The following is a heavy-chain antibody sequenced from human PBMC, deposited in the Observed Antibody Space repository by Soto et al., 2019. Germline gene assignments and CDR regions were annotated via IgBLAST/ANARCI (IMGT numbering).Heavy chain of an antibody. CDR1: GYSFTSYW. CDR3: ASTYYDILTGYYSLEP. CDR2: IDPSDSYT. Sequence: PGESLKISCKGSGYSFTSYWISWVRQMPGKGLEWMGRIDPSDSYTNYSPSFQGHVTISADKSISTAYLQWSSLKASDTAMYYCASTYYDILTGYYSLEPWGQGTLVTVFS. J-gene: IGHJ5*02. D-gene: IGHD3-9*01. V-gene: IGHV5-10-1*01.